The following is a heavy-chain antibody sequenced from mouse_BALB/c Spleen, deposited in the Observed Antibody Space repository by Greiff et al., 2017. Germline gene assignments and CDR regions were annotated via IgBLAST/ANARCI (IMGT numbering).Heavy chain of an antibody. V-gene: IGHV5-9-4*01. CDR1: GFTFSSYA. CDR3: AREGWNYFDY. D-gene: IGHD2-3*01. Sequence: EVKLMESGGGLVKPGGSLKLSCAASGFTFSSYAMSWVRQSPEKRLEWVAEISSGGSYTYYPDTVTGRFTISRDNAKNTLYLEMSSLRSEDTAMYYCAREGWNYFDYWGQGTTLTVSS. CDR2: ISSGGSYT. J-gene: IGHJ2*01.